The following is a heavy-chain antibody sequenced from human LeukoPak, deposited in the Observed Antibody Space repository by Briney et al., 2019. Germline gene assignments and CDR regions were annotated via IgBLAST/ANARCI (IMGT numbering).Heavy chain of an antibody. CDR2: ISSSSSTI. CDR1: GFTFSSYS. J-gene: IGHJ4*02. D-gene: IGHD6-6*01. V-gene: IGHV3-48*04. Sequence: SGGSLRLSCAASGFTFSSYSMNWVRQAPGKGLEWVSYISSSSSTIYYADSVKGRFTISRDNAKNSLYLQMNSLRAEDTAVYYCAREGEQLVDYYFDYWGQGTLVTVSS. CDR3: AREGEQLVDYYFDY.